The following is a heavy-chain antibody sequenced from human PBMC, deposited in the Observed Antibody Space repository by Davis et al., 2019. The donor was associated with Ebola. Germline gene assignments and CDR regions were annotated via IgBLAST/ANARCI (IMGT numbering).Heavy chain of an antibody. Sequence: AASVKVSCKASGGTFSSYTISWVRQAPGQGLEWMGRIIPILGIANDAQKFQGRVTITADKSTSTAYMELSSLRSEDTAVYYCVTENWYRFESWGQGTLVTVSS. CDR3: VTENWYRFES. V-gene: IGHV1-69*02. CDR2: IIPILGIA. CDR1: GGTFSSYT. D-gene: IGHD1/OR15-1a*01. J-gene: IGHJ4*02.